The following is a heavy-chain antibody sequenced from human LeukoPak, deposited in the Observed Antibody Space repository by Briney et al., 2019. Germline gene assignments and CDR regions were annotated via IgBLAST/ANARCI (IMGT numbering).Heavy chain of an antibody. CDR2: INPNSGGT. V-gene: IGHV1-2*02. D-gene: IGHD1-26*01. CDR3: ARHGGSYLRGAFDI. CDR1: GYTFSSYA. J-gene: IGHJ3*02. Sequence: ASVKVSCKASGYTFSSYAMNWVRQAPGQGLEWMGWINPNSGGTDYAQKFQGRVTMTRDTSIYTAYMELSRLISDDTAVYYCARHGGSYLRGAFDIWGQGTMVTVSS.